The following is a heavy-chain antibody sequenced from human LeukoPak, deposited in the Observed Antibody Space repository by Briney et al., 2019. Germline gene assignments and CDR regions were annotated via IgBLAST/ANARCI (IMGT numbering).Heavy chain of an antibody. CDR1: GGSISSGSYY. J-gene: IGHJ4*02. CDR3: ARDRGYDFWSGLFDY. Sequence: SETLSPTXTVSGGSISSGSYYWSWIWQPAGKGLQWIGRIYTSGSTNYNPSLKSRVTISVDTSKNQFSLKLSSVTAADTAVYYCARDRGYDFWSGLFDYWGQGTLVTVSS. D-gene: IGHD3-3*01. V-gene: IGHV4-61*02. CDR2: IYTSGST.